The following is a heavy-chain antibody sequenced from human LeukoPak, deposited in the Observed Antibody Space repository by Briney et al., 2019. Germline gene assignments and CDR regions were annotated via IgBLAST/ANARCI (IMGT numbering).Heavy chain of an antibody. V-gene: IGHV1-2*02. CDR2: VNPNSGGT. Sequence: GASVKVSCKASGGTFSSYAISWVRQAPGQGLEWMGWVNPNSGGTNYAQKFQGRVTMTRDTSISTAYMELSRLRSDDTAVHYCARGRLLWFGELPTRDAFGIWGQGTMVTVSS. D-gene: IGHD3-10*01. CDR1: GGTFSSYA. CDR3: ARGRLLWFGELPTRDAFGI. J-gene: IGHJ3*02.